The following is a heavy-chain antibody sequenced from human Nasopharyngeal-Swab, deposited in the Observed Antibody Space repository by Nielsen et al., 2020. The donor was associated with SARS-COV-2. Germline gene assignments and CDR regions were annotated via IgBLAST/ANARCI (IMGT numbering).Heavy chain of an antibody. V-gene: IGHV3-66*01. CDR2: IYSGGST. CDR3: ARDGSGYSYGLLDY. J-gene: IGHJ4*02. Sequence: GESLKISCAASGFTFSSYWMHWVRQAPGKGLEWVSVIYSGGSTYYADSVRGRFTISRDNSKNTLYLQMNSLRAEDTAVYYCARDGSGYSYGLLDYWGQGTLVTVSS. D-gene: IGHD5-18*01. CDR1: GFTFSSYW.